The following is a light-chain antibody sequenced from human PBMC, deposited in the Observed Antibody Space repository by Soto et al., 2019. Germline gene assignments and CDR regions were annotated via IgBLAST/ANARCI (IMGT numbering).Light chain of an antibody. J-gene: IGLJ2*01. Sequence: QSALTQPASVSGSPGQSITISCTGASSDVGSYNFVSWYQQYPGKAPKLIIYEVSERPSAVSNRFSGSKSGNTASLTISGLQAEDEADYYCCSYAGSGTLLFGGGTQLTVL. V-gene: IGLV2-23*02. CDR2: EVS. CDR3: CSYAGSGTLL. CDR1: SSDVGSYNF.